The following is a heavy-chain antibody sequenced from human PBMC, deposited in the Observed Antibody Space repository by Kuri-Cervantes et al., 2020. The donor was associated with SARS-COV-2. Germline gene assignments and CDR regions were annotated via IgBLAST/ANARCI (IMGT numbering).Heavy chain of an antibody. Sequence: ASVKVSCKASGYTFTGYYMHWVRQAPGQGLEWMGWINPNSGGTNYAQKFQGWVTMTRDTSISTVYMELGSLRSEDTAVYYCATGVPTRLFGEELKNDAFDIWGQGTTVTVSS. CDR3: ATGVPTRLFGEELKNDAFDI. J-gene: IGHJ3*02. D-gene: IGHD3-10*01. CDR2: INPNSGGT. V-gene: IGHV1-2*04. CDR1: GYTFTGYY.